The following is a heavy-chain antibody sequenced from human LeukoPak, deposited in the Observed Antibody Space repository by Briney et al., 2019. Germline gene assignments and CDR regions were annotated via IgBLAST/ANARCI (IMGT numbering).Heavy chain of an antibody. J-gene: IGHJ4*02. D-gene: IGHD1-26*01. CDR3: ARGRRWELLMVY. Sequence: ASVKLSCKASGYTFTSYDINWVRQATGQGLEWMGWMNPNSGNTGYAQKFQGRVTMTRNTSISTAYMELSSLRSEDTAVYYCARGRRWELLMVYWGQGTLVTVSS. CDR1: GYTFTSYD. V-gene: IGHV1-8*01. CDR2: MNPNSGNT.